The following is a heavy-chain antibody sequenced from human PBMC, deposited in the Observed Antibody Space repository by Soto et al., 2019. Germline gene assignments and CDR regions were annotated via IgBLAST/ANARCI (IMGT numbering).Heavy chain of an antibody. Sequence: GASVKVSCKVSGYTLSVVSIHWVRQTPGKGLEWMGGFDPENDETSYAQKFQGRVTLTEGTSTDTAYLELSSLRSEDTAIYYCAIAAYCSGATCYSDYNWFDPWGQGTRVTVSS. V-gene: IGHV1-24*01. CDR1: GYTLSVVS. J-gene: IGHJ5*02. CDR2: FDPENDET. CDR3: AIAAYCSGATCYSDYNWFDP. D-gene: IGHD2-15*01.